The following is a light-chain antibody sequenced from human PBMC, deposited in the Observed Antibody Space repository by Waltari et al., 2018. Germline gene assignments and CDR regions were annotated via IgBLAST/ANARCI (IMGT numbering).Light chain of an antibody. V-gene: IGKV4-1*01. CDR3: QQFYSSPLT. CDR1: QTVLYSSNNRYS. Sequence: DIVMTQSPDSLAVSLGERATINCKSSQTVLYSSNNRYSLVWFQQKPGQPPKLLIYWASTPESGVPDRFSGSGSGTDFTLTISSLQAEDVAVYYCQQFYSSPLTFGGGTKVEIK. CDR2: WAS. J-gene: IGKJ4*01.